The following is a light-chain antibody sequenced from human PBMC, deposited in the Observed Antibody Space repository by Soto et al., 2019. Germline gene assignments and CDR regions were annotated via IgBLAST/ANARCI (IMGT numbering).Light chain of an antibody. CDR1: QSISSN. CDR3: QQYNNWPFT. CDR2: GAS. J-gene: IGKJ3*01. V-gene: IGKV3-15*01. Sequence: ERVMTQSPATLSVSPGERATLSCRASQSISSNLAWYQQKPGLAPRLLIYGASTRATGIPARFSGSGSGTEFTLTISSLQSEDFAVYYCQQYNNWPFTFGPGTKVDIK.